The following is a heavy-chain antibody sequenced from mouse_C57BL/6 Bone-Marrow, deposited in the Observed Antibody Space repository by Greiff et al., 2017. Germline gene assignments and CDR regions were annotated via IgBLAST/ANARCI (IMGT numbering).Heavy chain of an antibody. D-gene: IGHD2-3*01. CDR3: ARYDGYPDY. CDR2: ISSGSSTI. J-gene: IGHJ2*01. CDR1: GFTFSDYG. V-gene: IGHV5-17*01. Sequence: EVKLVESGGGLVKPGGSLKLSCAASGFTFSDYGMHWVRQAPEKGLAWVAYISSGSSTIYYADTVKGRFTISRDNAKNTLFLQMTSLRSEDTAMYYCARYDGYPDYWGQGTTLTVSS.